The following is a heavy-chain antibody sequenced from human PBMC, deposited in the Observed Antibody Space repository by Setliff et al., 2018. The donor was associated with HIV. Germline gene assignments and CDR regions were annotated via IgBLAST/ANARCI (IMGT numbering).Heavy chain of an antibody. CDR2: ISAYNGNT. V-gene: IGHV1-18*01. D-gene: IGHD2-2*01. CDR3: ARVYCSTTSCNDEYYFDY. CDR1: GYTFSSYG. Sequence: ASVKVSCKASGYTFSSYGISWVRQAPGQGLEWMGWISAYNGNTNYAQKLLGRVTMTTDTSTSTAYMELRSLRSDDTAVYYCARVYCSTTSCNDEYYFDYWGQGTLVTVSS. J-gene: IGHJ4*02.